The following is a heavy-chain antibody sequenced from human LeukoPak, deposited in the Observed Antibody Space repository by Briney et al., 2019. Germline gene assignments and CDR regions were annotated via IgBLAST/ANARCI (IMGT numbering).Heavy chain of an antibody. Sequence: GGSLRLSCAASGFTFSSYAMSWVRQAPGKGLEWVSAISGSGGSTYYADSVKGRFTISRDNTKNTLYLQMNSLRAEDTAVYYCAKMRLEMATISLIDYWGQGTLVTVSS. CDR1: GFTFSSYA. CDR3: AKMRLEMATISLIDY. V-gene: IGHV3-23*01. J-gene: IGHJ4*02. CDR2: ISGSGGST. D-gene: IGHD5-24*01.